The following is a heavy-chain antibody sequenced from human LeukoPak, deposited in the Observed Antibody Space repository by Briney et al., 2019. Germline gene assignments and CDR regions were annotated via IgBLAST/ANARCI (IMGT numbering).Heavy chain of an antibody. CDR3: ARDALEGYCSGGSCYPYYYYYYMDV. Sequence: GGSLRLSCAASGFTFSSYGMHWVRQAPGKGLEWVAFIRYDGSNKYYADSVKGRFTISRDNAKNSLYLQMNSLRAEDTAVYYCARDALEGYCSGGSCYPYYYYYYMDVWGKGTTVTVSS. CDR2: IRYDGSNK. J-gene: IGHJ6*03. CDR1: GFTFSSYG. D-gene: IGHD2-15*01. V-gene: IGHV3-30*02.